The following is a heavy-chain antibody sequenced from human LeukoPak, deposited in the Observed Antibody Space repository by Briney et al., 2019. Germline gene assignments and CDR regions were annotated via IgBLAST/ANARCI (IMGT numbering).Heavy chain of an antibody. J-gene: IGHJ5*02. D-gene: IGHD4-17*01. CDR3: AKNYGDYANWFDP. V-gene: IGHV4-59*01. CDR2: IYYSGST. CDR1: GGSISSYY. Sequence: SETLSLTCTVSGGSISSYYRSWIRQPPGKGLEWIGYIYYSGSTNYNPSLKSRVTISVDTSKNQFSLKLSSVTAADTAVYYCAKNYGDYANWFDPWGQGTLVTVSS.